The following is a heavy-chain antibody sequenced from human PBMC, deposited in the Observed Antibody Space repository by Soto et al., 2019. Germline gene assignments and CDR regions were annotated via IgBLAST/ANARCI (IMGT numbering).Heavy chain of an antibody. V-gene: IGHV3-30*03. CDR2: ISRDGGTK. CDR1: GFTVSTYG. CDR3: TGEVASGY. D-gene: IGHD2-8*02. J-gene: IGHJ4*02. Sequence: QVQLVESGGGVVQPGRSLRLSCAVSGFTVSTYGMHWVRQAPGKGLECVAVISRDGGTKYYADSVKGRFTISRDNSRNTLFLEMNSLRGDDMAVYYCTGEVASGYWGQGPLVTVSS.